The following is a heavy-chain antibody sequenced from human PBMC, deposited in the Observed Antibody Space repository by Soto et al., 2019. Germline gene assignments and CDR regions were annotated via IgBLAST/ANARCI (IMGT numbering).Heavy chain of an antibody. CDR2: IWYDGSNK. V-gene: IGHV3-33*01. J-gene: IGHJ5*02. CDR1: GFTFSSYG. CDR3: AREGASYSSGWLSVDP. Sequence: GGSLRLSCAASGFTFSSYGMHWVRQAPGKGLEWVAVIWYDGSNKYYADSVKGRFTISRDNSKNTLYLQMNSLRAEDTAVYYCAREGASYSSGWLSVDPWGQGTLVTVSS. D-gene: IGHD6-19*01.